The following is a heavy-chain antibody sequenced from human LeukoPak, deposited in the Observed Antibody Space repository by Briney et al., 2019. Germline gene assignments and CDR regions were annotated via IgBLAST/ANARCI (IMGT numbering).Heavy chain of an antibody. J-gene: IGHJ6*03. D-gene: IGHD2-2*02. CDR3: ASTPIRLSHYYYMDV. CDR2: INTDGSST. CDR1: GFTFSSYW. V-gene: IGHV3-74*01. Sequence: PGGSLRLSCAASGFTFSSYWMHWVRQAPGKGLVWVSRINTDGSSTSYADSVKGRFTISRDNAKNTLYLQMNSLRAEDTAVYYCASTPIRLSHYYYMDVWGKGTTVTVSS.